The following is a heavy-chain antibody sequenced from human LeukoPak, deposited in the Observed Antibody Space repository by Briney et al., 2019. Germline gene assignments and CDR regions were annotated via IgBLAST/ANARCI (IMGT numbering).Heavy chain of an antibody. CDR1: GFTFSSYW. CDR2: INSDGGST. Sequence: GGSLRLSCAASGFTFSSYWRHWVRQAPGEGLVWVSRINSDGGSTSYADSVKGRFTISRDNAKNTLYLQMNSLRAEDTAVYYCAREYYDILTGFWVPGVYWGEGTLVTVSS. D-gene: IGHD3-9*01. CDR3: AREYYDILTGFWVPGVY. V-gene: IGHV3-74*01. J-gene: IGHJ4*02.